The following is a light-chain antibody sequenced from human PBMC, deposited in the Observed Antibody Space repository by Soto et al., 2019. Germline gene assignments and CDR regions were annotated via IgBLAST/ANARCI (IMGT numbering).Light chain of an antibody. V-gene: IGKV1-5*03. J-gene: IGKJ1*01. CDR1: QSISDS. CDR3: QQDNGYWT. CDR2: EAS. Sequence: DIQMTQSPSTLSASVGDRVTITCRASQSISDSLAWYQQKPGKAPKLLIYEASTLNSGVPSRLSGSRSGTAYTLSLSCLQPDDFTIRCCQQDNGYWTLGEGTKVEIK.